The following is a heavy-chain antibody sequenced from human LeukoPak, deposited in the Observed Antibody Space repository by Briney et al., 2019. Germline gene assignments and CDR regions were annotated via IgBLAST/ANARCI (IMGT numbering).Heavy chain of an antibody. CDR1: GRSFSGYY. J-gene: IGHJ6*03. D-gene: IGHD3-10*01. V-gene: IGHV4-34*01. CDR2: INHSGIT. CDR3: ARDYGSGRRYYYMDV. Sequence: SETLSLTCAVYGRSFSGYYWTWIRQTPGKGLEWIGEINHSGITDYNPSLRSRVTISVDTSKNQFSLKLSSVTAADTAVYYCARDYGSGRRYYYMDVWGKGTTVTVSS.